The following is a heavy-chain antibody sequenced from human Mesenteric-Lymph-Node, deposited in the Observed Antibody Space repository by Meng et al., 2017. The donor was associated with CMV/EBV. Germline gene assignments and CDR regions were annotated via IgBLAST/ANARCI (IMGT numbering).Heavy chain of an antibody. J-gene: IGHJ6*02. D-gene: IGHD2-2*01. V-gene: IGHV3-23*01. CDR2: ISGSGGST. CDR1: GFTFSSYA. Sequence: GESLKISCAASGFTFSSYAMSWVRQAPGKGLEWVSAISGSGGSTYYADSVKGRFTISRDNPKNTLNLQMNSLRAEDTAVYYCARDGGFCSSDSCRARGSYYYLYGMDVWGQGTTVTVSS. CDR3: ARDGGFCSSDSCRARGSYYYLYGMDV.